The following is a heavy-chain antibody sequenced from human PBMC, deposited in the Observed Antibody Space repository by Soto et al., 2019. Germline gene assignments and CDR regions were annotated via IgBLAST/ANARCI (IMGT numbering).Heavy chain of an antibody. CDR2: ISDSGGFT. V-gene: IGHV3-23*01. CDR3: AKRPLNWGKWYFDL. CDR1: GFTFSSYA. D-gene: IGHD7-27*01. Sequence: EVQLLESGGGLVQPGGSLRLSCAASGFTFSSYAITWVRQAPGKGLEWVSIISDSGGFTYYADSAKGRFTISRDNSINTLYLQMNSLRAEDTAVYYCAKRPLNWGKWYFDLWGRGTLVTVSS. J-gene: IGHJ2*01.